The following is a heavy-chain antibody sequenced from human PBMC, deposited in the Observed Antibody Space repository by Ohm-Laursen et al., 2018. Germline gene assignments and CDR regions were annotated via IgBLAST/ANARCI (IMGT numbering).Heavy chain of an antibody. CDR2: IHTGGNT. CDR3: ARVWELSHDY. V-gene: IGHV3-66*01. J-gene: IGHJ4*02. CDR1: GFSVSSSH. D-gene: IGHD1-26*01. Sequence: SLRLSCAASGFSVSSSHMSWVRQAPGKGLEWVSIIHTGGNTFYAEFVKGRFTISRDSSKNTLFLQMNSLRVDDTAVYYCARVWELSHDYWGQGTLVTVSS.